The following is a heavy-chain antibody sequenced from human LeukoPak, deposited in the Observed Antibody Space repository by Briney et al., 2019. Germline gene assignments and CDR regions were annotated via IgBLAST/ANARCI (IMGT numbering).Heavy chain of an antibody. V-gene: IGHV3-7*03. Sequence: GGCLRLSCVGSGLSFNSYWLDWVRQAPGRGLVWVANMNQDGSTKQYVDSVKGRFTISRDNAKNSLHLLMNNLRAEDTAIYYCTREYTSGWYDYWGQGILVTVSS. CDR1: GLSFNSYW. CDR3: TREYTSGWYDY. D-gene: IGHD6-19*01. J-gene: IGHJ4*02. CDR2: MNQDGSTK.